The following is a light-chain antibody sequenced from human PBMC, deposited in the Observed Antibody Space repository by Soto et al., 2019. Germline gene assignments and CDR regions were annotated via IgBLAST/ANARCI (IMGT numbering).Light chain of an antibody. Sequence: QSALTQPASVSGSPGQSITISCTGTSSDVGSYNLVSWYQQHPGKAPKLMIYEVSKRPSVVSNRCSGSKSGNTASLTISGLQAEDEADYYCCSYAGSSTLVFGGGTQMTVL. CDR3: CSYAGSSTLV. J-gene: IGLJ2*01. CDR1: SSDVGSYNL. V-gene: IGLV2-23*02. CDR2: EVS.